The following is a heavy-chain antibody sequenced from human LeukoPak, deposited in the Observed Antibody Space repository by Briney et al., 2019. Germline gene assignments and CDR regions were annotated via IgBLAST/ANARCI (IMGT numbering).Heavy chain of an antibody. V-gene: IGHV4-59*01. CDR3: ARENPPYGSADY. Sequence: SETLSLTCTVSGGSISSYYWSWIRQPPGKGLEWIGYIYYSGSTNYNPSLKSRVTISVDTSKNQFSLKLSSVTAADTAVYYCARENPPYGSADYWGQGTLVTVSS. CDR2: IYYSGST. J-gene: IGHJ4*02. D-gene: IGHD3-10*01. CDR1: GGSISSYY.